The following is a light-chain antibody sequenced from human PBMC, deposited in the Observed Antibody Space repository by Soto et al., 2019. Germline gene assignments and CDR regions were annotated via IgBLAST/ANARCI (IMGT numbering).Light chain of an antibody. CDR1: SSDVGAYRH. J-gene: IGLJ1*01. CDR3: SAYTTSRSYI. CDR2: GVS. Sequence: LTQPASVSGSPGQAITISCTGTSSDVGAYRHVSWHQQYPGKAPKLMIYGVSDRPSGVSYRFSGSKSGNTASLTISGLQAEDEADYYCSAYTTSRSYIFGSGTKVTVL. V-gene: IGLV2-14*01.